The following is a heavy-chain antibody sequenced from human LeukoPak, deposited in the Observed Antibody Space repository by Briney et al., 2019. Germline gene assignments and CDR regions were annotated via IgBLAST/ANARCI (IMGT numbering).Heavy chain of an antibody. J-gene: IGHJ3*02. V-gene: IGHV1-18*01. CDR1: GYNLASYG. Sequence: ASVKLSCKASGYNLASYGISWGRQAPGQGPGWRGGIKTDNGNTNYAQKFQGRVTMTPDTSTSKVYMELRSLRPDETAVYYCARDEIIAMVVAVSQGLAFDIWGQGTMVRVSS. CDR3: ARDEIIAMVVAVSQGLAFDI. D-gene: IGHD3-22*01. CDR2: IKTDNGNT.